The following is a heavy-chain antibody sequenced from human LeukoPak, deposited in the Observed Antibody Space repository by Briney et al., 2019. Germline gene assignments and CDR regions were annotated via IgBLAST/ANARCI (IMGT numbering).Heavy chain of an antibody. CDR1: GGSMSSYY. D-gene: IGHD3-22*01. J-gene: IGHJ3*02. CDR3: ARVGYYYDSSGYYFHAFDI. V-gene: IGHV4-59*01. CDR2: IYYSGST. Sequence: PSETLSLTCTVSGGSMSSYYLSWIRQPPGKGLEWIGYIYYSGSTNYNPSLKSRVTISVDTSKNQFSLKLSSVTAADTAVYYCARVGYYYDSSGYYFHAFDIWGQGTMVTVSS.